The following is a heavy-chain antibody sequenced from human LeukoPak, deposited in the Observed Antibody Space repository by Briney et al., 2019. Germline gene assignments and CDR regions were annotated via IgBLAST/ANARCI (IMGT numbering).Heavy chain of an antibody. CDR2: ISASNGKT. V-gene: IGHV1-18*01. CDR3: ARDHSNWNYAPDF. Sequence: GASVKVSCKASGYTFTRYGISWVRQAPGQGLQWLGWISASNGKTNYAQKFRDRVTISTDTSTGTAYLDVRSLTSDDTAVYYCARDHSNWNYAPDFWGQGTLVIVSS. CDR1: GYTFTRYG. D-gene: IGHD1-7*01. J-gene: IGHJ4*02.